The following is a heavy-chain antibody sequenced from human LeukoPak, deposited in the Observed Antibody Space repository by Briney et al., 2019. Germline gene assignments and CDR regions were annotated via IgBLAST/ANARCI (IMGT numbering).Heavy chain of an antibody. CDR1: GFTFGSYA. V-gene: IGHV3-30*04. Sequence: GGSLRLSCAASGFTFGSYAIHWVRQAPGKGLEWVAVISYDGTNEYYADSVKDRFTISRDNSKNTLYLQMNSLRVEDTAVYYCASGAGGWELLTKSTFDYWGQGTLVTVSS. D-gene: IGHD1-26*01. CDR3: ASGAGGWELLTKSTFDY. J-gene: IGHJ4*02. CDR2: ISYDGTNE.